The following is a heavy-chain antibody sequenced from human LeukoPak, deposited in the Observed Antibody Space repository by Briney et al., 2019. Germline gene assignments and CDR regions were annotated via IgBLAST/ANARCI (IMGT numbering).Heavy chain of an antibody. V-gene: IGHV3-64D*09. CDR1: GFTFSTYA. D-gene: IGHD3-10*01. CDR2: ISSDGDST. CDR3: VRSSASSGPNCFGP. Sequence: GGSLRLSCSASGFTFSTYAMHWVRQAPGKGLEYVSAISSDGDSTYNADSVKGRFTISRDNSKNTLYLQMSSLRTEDTAVYYCVRSSASSGPNCFGPWGQGTLVTVSS. J-gene: IGHJ5*02.